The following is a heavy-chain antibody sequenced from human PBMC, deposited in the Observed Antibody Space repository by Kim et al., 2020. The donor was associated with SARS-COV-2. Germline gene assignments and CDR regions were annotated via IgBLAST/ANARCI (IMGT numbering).Heavy chain of an antibody. CDR3: ARAGSYQLLLPYYYMDV. V-gene: IGHV1-18*01. CDR1: GYTFTSYG. D-gene: IGHD2-2*01. Sequence: ASVKVSCEASGYTFTSYGISWVRQAPGQGLEWMGWISAYNGNTNYAQKLQGRVTMTTDTSTSTAYMELRSLRSDDTAVYYCARAGSYQLLLPYYYMDVWGKGTTVTVSS. J-gene: IGHJ6*03. CDR2: ISAYNGNT.